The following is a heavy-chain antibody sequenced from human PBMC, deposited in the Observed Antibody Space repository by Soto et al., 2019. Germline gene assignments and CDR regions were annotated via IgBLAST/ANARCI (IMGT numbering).Heavy chain of an antibody. CDR2: IGSTGET. J-gene: IGHJ4*02. CDR3: ARVHSSSYHYFDY. V-gene: IGHV3-13*04. Sequence: PGGSLRLSCAASGFTFRSYDMHWVRQVKGQRLEWVSTIGSTGETYYAGSVTGRFTISRENARNSLYLQMNSLRAEDTAVYYCARVHSSSYHYFDYWGQGTLVTVSS. CDR1: GFTFRSYD. D-gene: IGHD6-13*01.